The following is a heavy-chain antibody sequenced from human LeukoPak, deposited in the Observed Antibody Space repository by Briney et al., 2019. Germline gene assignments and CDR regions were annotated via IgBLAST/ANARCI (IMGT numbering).Heavy chain of an antibody. Sequence: SETLSLTCTVSGGSISSSSYYWGWIRQPPGKGLEWIGSIYYSGSTYYNPSLMSRVTISVDTSKNQFSLKLSSVTAADTAVYYCARLWGVIITDWGQGTLVTVSS. D-gene: IGHD3-10*01. CDR2: IYYSGST. J-gene: IGHJ4*02. V-gene: IGHV4-39*01. CDR1: GGSISSSSYY. CDR3: ARLWGVIITD.